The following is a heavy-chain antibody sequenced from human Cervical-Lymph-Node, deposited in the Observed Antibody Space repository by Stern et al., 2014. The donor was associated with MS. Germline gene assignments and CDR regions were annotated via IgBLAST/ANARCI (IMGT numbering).Heavy chain of an antibody. CDR2: IIPIVGIT. CDR1: GGTLSSYA. Sequence: QVQLVQSGAEVKKPGSSVKVSCKASGGTLSSYAISWVRQAPGQGLEWMGRIIPIVGITHYAQKFQGRVTIAADKSTSTAYLELSGMKSQDTAVYYCARDRGTMTGHWGQGTLVTV. D-gene: IGHD3-22*01. V-gene: IGHV1-69*09. CDR3: ARDRGTMTGH. J-gene: IGHJ4*02.